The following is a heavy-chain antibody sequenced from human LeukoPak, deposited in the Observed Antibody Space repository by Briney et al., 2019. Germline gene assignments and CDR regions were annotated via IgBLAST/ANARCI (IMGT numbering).Heavy chain of an antibody. J-gene: IGHJ4*02. V-gene: IGHV5-51*01. CDR1: GYSFTSYW. D-gene: IGHD4-11*01. Sequence: GESLKISCKGFGYSFTSYWIGWVRHMPGKGLEWMGIIYPGDSDTRYSPSFQGQVTISADKSISTAYLQWSSLKASDTAMYYCARHVSSNYGSGLDWGQGTLVTVSS. CDR2: IYPGDSDT. CDR3: ARHVSSNYGSGLD.